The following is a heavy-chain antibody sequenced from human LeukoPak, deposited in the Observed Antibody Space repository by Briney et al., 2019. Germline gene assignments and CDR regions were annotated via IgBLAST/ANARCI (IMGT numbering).Heavy chain of an antibody. CDR3: ARPGQLGEYTPYYFDY. V-gene: IGHV5-51*01. CDR2: IYPGDSDT. Sequence: GESLKISCKGSGYSFTSYWIGWVRQMPGKGLEWMGIIYPGDSDTRYSPSFQGQVTISADKSISTAYLQWSSPKASDTAMYYCARPGQLGEYTPYYFDYWGQGTLVTVSS. CDR1: GYSFTSYW. J-gene: IGHJ4*02. D-gene: IGHD3-16*01.